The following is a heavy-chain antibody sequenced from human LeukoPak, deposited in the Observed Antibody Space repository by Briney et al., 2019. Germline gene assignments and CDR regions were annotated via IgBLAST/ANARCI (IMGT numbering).Heavy chain of an antibody. D-gene: IGHD3-10*01. Sequence: EASVKVSCKASGYTFTSYDINWERQAPGQGLEWMGWVNPKSGNTGYKQKFQARVTITRDTSITTAYMELRSLRSDDTAVYYCARDKHGQTGRLSYWGQGTLVTVSS. CDR3: ARDKHGQTGRLSY. CDR2: VNPKSGNT. CDR1: GYTFTSYD. V-gene: IGHV1-8*03. J-gene: IGHJ4*02.